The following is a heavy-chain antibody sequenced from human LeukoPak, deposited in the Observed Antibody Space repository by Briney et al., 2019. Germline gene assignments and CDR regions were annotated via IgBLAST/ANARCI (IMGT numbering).Heavy chain of an antibody. J-gene: IGHJ4*02. CDR1: GGSFSGYY. V-gene: IGHV4-34*01. Sequence: SETLSLTCAVYGGSFSGYYWSWIRQPPGKGLEWIGEINHSGSTNYNPSLKSRVTISVDTSENQFSLKLSSVTAADTAVYYCARGPDYYGSGSYYKRKGYFDYWGQGTLVTVSS. CDR3: ARGPDYYGSGSYYKRKGYFDY. D-gene: IGHD3-10*01. CDR2: INHSGST.